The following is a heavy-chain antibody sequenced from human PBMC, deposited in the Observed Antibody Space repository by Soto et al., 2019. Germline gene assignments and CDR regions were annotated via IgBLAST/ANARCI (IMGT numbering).Heavy chain of an antibody. CDR2: IYHSGST. CDR3: ASLYYYDSSGYPYYFDY. CDR1: GYSISSGYY. D-gene: IGHD3-22*01. Sequence: PSETLSLTCAVSGYSISSGYYWGWIRQPPGKGLEWIGSIYHSGSTYYNPSLKSRVTISVDTSKNQFSLKLSSVTAADTAVYYCASLYYYDSSGYPYYFDYWGQGTLVTV. J-gene: IGHJ4*02. V-gene: IGHV4-38-2*01.